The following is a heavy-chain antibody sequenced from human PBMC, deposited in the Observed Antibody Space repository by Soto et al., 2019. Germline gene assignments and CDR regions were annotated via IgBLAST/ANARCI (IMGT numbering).Heavy chain of an antibody. J-gene: IGHJ5*02. CDR2: ITTAGDT. Sequence: GGPLRLSCAVSGFTFSNYDMHWVRQVTGKGLEWVSGITTAGDTYYSGSVKGRFTISREKAKNSLYLQMNGLSAADTAVYYCAREWPQRYWFDPWGQGTLVTVS. V-gene: IGHV3-13*01. D-gene: IGHD6-25*01. CDR3: AREWPQRYWFDP. CDR1: GFTFSNYD.